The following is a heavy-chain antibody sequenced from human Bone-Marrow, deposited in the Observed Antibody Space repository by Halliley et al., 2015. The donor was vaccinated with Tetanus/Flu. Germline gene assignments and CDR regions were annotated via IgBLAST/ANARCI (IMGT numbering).Heavy chain of an antibody. Sequence: TLSLTCAVYGGSFSGYYWSWIRQPPGKGLEWIGEINHRGSTNYNPSLKSRVTISVDTSKNQFSLKLTSVTAADTAVYYCARHPMSAQLFFSGPDSWGQGTLVTVSS. CDR2: INHRGST. CDR1: GGSFSGYY. J-gene: IGHJ4*02. V-gene: IGHV4-34*01. D-gene: IGHD2-2*01. CDR3: ARHPMSAQLFFSGPDS.